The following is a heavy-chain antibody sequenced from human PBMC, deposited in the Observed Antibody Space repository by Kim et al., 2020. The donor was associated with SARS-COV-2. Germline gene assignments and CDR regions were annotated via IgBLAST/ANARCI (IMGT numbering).Heavy chain of an antibody. V-gene: IGHV3-21*01. Sequence: SVQGRFTISRDNAKNSLYLQMNSLRAEDTAVYYGARGIAARPAKSSFDYWGQGTLVTVSS. J-gene: IGHJ4*02. CDR3: ARGIAARPAKSSFDY. D-gene: IGHD6-6*01.